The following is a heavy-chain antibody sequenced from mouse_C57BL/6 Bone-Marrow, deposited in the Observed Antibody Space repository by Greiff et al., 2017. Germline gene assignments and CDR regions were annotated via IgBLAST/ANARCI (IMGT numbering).Heavy chain of an antibody. CDR1: EYEFPSHD. CDR2: INSDGGST. D-gene: IGHD1-1*01. CDR3: ARHITTVVATRGFAY. V-gene: IGHV5-2*01. Sequence: EVNLVESGGGLVQPGESLKLSCESNEYEFPSHDMSWVRKTPEKRLELVAAINSDGGSTYYPDTMERRFIISRDNTKKTLYLQMSSLRSEDTALYYCARHITTVVATRGFAYWGQGTLVTVSA. J-gene: IGHJ3*01.